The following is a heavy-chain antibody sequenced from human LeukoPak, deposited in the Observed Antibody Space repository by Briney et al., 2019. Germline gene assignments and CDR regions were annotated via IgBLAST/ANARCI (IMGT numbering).Heavy chain of an antibody. V-gene: IGHV3-48*04. CDR1: GFTFSFYS. D-gene: IGHD2-2*01. CDR3: ARDYHWTLDY. J-gene: IGHJ4*02. Sequence: PGGSLRLSCAASGFTFSFYSMNWLRRAPGKGLEWLSYISDRSDRIHYADSVKGRFTISRDNAKSALYLQMNSLRAEDTAVYYCARDYHWTLDYWGQGALVTVSS. CDR2: ISDRSDRI.